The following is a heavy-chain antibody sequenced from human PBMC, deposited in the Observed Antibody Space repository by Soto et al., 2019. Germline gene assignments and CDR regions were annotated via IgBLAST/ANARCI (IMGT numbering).Heavy chain of an antibody. Sequence: EGQLVETGGGLIQPGGSLRLSCAVSGFIVSSNYMSWVRQAPGKGLDWVSVIYSGGNTFYADSVKGRFTISRDDSKNTLYLQMDSLGAEDTAVYYCAGAPAYYYGSSGYYGGHDAFDVWGQGTMVTVSS. CDR2: IYSGGNT. CDR1: GFIVSSNY. V-gene: IGHV3-53*02. J-gene: IGHJ3*01. D-gene: IGHD3-22*01. CDR3: AGAPAYYYGSSGYYGGHDAFDV.